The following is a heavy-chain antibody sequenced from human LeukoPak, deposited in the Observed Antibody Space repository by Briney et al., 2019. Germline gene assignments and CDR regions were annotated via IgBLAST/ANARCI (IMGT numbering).Heavy chain of an antibody. Sequence: SETLSPTCTVSGGSISSGGYYWSWIRQHPGKGLEWIGYIYYSGSTYYNPSLKSRVTISVDTSKNQFSPKLSSVTAADTAVYYCAREPTYYYDSSGYFTYYYYYYGMDVWGQGTTVTVSS. CDR1: GGSISSGGYY. CDR2: IYYSGST. D-gene: IGHD3-22*01. J-gene: IGHJ6*02. CDR3: AREPTYYYDSSGYFTYYYYYYGMDV. V-gene: IGHV4-31*03.